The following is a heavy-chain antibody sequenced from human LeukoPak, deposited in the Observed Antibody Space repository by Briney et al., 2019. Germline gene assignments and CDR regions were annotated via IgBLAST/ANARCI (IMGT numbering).Heavy chain of an antibody. CDR3: ATPSGNAFDI. CDR1: GGSVSSSRFH. D-gene: IGHD3-10*01. V-gene: IGHV4-39*07. J-gene: IGHJ3*02. Sequence: SETLSLTCTVSGGSVSSSRFHWGWIRQPPGKGLEWIGNIYYSGSTSYKPSLKSRVTMSLDTPKNQFSLTLRSLTAADTAVYYCATPSGNAFDIWGRGIMVTVSS. CDR2: IYYSGST.